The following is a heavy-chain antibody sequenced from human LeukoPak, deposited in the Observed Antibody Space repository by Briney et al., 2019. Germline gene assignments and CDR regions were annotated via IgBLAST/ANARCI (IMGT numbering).Heavy chain of an antibody. Sequence: PGGSLKLSCAASGFTFSGSAMHWVRQASGKGLEWVGRIRSKANNYATAYAASVKGRFTISRNDSKNTAYLQMNSLKTEDTAVYYCTRSGGDYVSRNDYWGQGTLVTVSS. V-gene: IGHV3-73*01. CDR3: TRSGGDYVSRNDY. CDR1: GFTFSGSA. CDR2: IRSKANNYAT. J-gene: IGHJ4*02. D-gene: IGHD4-17*01.